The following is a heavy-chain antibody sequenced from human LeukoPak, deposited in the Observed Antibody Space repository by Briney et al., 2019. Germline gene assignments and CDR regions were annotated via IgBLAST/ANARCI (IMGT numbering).Heavy chain of an antibody. V-gene: IGHV4-39*07. D-gene: IGHD6-13*01. Sequence: SETLSLTCTVSGGSISSSSYYWGCIRQPPGKGLECIGSIYYSGSTYYNPSLKSRVTISVDTSKNQFSLKLSSVTAADTAVYYCARTYSSSPIDAFDIWGQGTMVTVSS. J-gene: IGHJ3*02. CDR2: IYYSGST. CDR1: GGSISSSSYY. CDR3: ARTYSSSPIDAFDI.